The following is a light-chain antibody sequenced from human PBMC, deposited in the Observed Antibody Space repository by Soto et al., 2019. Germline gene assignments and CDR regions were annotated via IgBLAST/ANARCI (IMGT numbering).Light chain of an antibody. CDR2: DAS. CDR3: QQNHDWPLT. V-gene: IGKV3-15*01. J-gene: IGKJ4*01. Sequence: EIVMTQSPGTRSVSPGERATLSCRASQSVGSNLAWYQQKPGQAPRLLIYDASTRATGVPARFSGTGYGTEFTLTINSLQSEDFAVYYCQQNHDWPLTFGGGTKVDIK. CDR1: QSVGSN.